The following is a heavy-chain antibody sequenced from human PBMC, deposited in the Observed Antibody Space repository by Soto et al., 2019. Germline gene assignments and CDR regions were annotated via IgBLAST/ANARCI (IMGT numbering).Heavy chain of an antibody. CDR1: GGSISSGDYY. D-gene: IGHD3-22*01. V-gene: IGHV4-30-4*01. CDR3: ARGLWDSSGYSHDAFDI. CDR2: IYYSGST. Sequence: QVQLQESGPGLVKPSQTLSLTCTVSGGSISSGDYYWSWIRQPPGKGLEWLGYIYYSGSTYYNPSLKSRVTISVDTSKNQFSLKLSSVTAADTAVYYCARGLWDSSGYSHDAFDIWCQGTMVTVSS. J-gene: IGHJ3*02.